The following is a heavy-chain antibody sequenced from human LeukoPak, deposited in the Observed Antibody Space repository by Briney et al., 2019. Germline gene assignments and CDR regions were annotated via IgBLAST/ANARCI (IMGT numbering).Heavy chain of an antibody. CDR2: INPNTGAT. Sequence: ASVMVSCKTSGYTFVAYYIHWVRQAPGPGLEWMGWINPNTGATNYAQNFQGRVTMTRDTSNSTAYMELSSLTSDDTAVYYCARPTLQTLGAWGQGTLVTVSS. D-gene: IGHD3-10*01. J-gene: IGHJ5*02. CDR3: ARPTLQTLGA. CDR1: GYTFVAYY. V-gene: IGHV1-2*02.